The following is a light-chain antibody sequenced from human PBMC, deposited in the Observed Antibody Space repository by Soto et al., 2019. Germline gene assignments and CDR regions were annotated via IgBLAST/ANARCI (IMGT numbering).Light chain of an antibody. CDR1: QSVRTS. V-gene: IGKV3-20*01. Sequence: EVVLTQSPATLSLSPGERATLSCRASQSVRTSLAWYQHKPGQAPRLVIYDASLRATGIPDRFSGSGSGTDFTLTISRLEPEDFAVYYCQQYGSSPNTFGQGTRLEIK. CDR2: DAS. J-gene: IGKJ5*01. CDR3: QQYGSSPNT.